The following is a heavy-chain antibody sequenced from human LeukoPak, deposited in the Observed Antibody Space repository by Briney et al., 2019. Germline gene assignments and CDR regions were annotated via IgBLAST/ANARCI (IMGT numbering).Heavy chain of an antibody. D-gene: IGHD3-9*01. CDR1: GFIFSAYS. Sequence: PGGSLRLSCAASGFIFSAYSMNWVRQAPGKGLEWLSYISSGSSPLTYADSVKGRFTISRDNAKKSLYLQMNGLRDEDTAVYYCARDLDWGFDYWGQGTLVTVSS. CDR3: ARDLDWGFDY. V-gene: IGHV3-48*02. J-gene: IGHJ4*02. CDR2: ISSGSSPL.